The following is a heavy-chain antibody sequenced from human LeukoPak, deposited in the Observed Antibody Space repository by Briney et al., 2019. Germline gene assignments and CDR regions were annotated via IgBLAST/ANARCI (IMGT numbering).Heavy chain of an antibody. D-gene: IGHD3-10*01. CDR1: GFTFSNYG. J-gene: IGHJ4*02. V-gene: IGHV3-23*01. CDR3: AKAHYYGSGSYFDY. Sequence: GGSLRLSCAASGFTFSNYGMSWVRQAPGKGLEWVSGISGSGGSTYYADSVKGRFTISRDNSKNTLYLQMISLRAEDTAVYYCAKAHYYGSGSYFDYWGQGTLVTVSS. CDR2: ISGSGGST.